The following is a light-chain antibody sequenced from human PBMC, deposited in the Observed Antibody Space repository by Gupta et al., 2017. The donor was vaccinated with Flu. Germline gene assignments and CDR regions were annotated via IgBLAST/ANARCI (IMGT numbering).Light chain of an antibody. CDR2: SNN. CDR3: AAWDDSLNGPV. CDR1: SSNIGSNT. Sequence: QSVLTQPHSASGTPGQRVTISCSGSSSNIGSNTVHWYQQLPGTAPQLLIYSNNQRPSGVPDRFSGSKSGTSASLAISGLQSEDEADYYCAAWDDSLNGPVFGGGTKLTVL. V-gene: IGLV1-44*01. J-gene: IGLJ3*02.